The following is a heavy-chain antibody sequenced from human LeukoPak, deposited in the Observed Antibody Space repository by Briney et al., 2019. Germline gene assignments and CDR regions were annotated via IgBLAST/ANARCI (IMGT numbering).Heavy chain of an antibody. D-gene: IGHD3-3*01. CDR2: IKQDGSET. CDR1: GFTFTDSW. CDR3: ARDRITIFDYWFDP. Sequence: PGGSLRLSCVVSGFTFTDSWMTWVRQAPGKGLEWVANIKQDGSETHYVDSVKGRFTISRDNAKNSLYLQMNSLRAEDTAVYYCARDRITIFDYWFDPWGQGTLVTVSS. V-gene: IGHV3-7*01. J-gene: IGHJ5*02.